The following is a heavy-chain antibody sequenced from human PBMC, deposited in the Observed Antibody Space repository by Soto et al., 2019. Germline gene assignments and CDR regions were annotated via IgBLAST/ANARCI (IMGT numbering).Heavy chain of an antibody. V-gene: IGHV4-31*03. CDR1: GGSISSGGYY. Sequence: SETLSLTCTVSGGSISSGGYYWSWIRQHPGKGLEWIGYIYYSGSTYYNPSLKSRVTISVDTSKNQFSLKLSSATAADTAVYYCARGADYVWGSYRPYYFDYWGQGTLVTVSS. CDR3: ARGADYVWGSYRPYYFDY. D-gene: IGHD3-16*02. J-gene: IGHJ4*02. CDR2: IYYSGST.